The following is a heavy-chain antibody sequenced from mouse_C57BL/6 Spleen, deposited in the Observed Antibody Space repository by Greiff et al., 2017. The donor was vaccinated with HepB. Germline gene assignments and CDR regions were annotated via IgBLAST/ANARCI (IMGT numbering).Heavy chain of an antibody. CDR3: ARSLYGSSHGDDMDY. D-gene: IGHD1-1*01. V-gene: IGHV1-55*01. CDR1: GYTFTSYW. Sequence: VQLQQPGAELVKPGASVKMSCKASGYTFTSYWITWVKQRPGQGLEWIGDIYPGSGSTNYPEKFKSKATLTVDTSSSTAYMQLSSLTSEDSAVYYCARSLYGSSHGDDMDYWGQGTSVTVSS. J-gene: IGHJ4*01. CDR2: IYPGSGST.